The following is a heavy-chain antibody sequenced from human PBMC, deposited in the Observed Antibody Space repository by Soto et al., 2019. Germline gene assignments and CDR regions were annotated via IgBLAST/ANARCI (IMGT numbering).Heavy chain of an antibody. D-gene: IGHD2-8*01. CDR2: INPNSGGT. J-gene: IGHJ4*02. Sequence: QVQLVQSGAEVKKPGAAVKVSCKASGYTFTGYYMHWVRQAPGQGLEWMGWINPNSGGTNYVQKFQGRVTMTRDTSISTAYMELSRLRSDDTAVYYCARDGGYCTNGVCSYFDYWGQGTLVTVSS. CDR3: ARDGGYCTNGVCSYFDY. CDR1: GYTFTGYY. V-gene: IGHV1-2*02.